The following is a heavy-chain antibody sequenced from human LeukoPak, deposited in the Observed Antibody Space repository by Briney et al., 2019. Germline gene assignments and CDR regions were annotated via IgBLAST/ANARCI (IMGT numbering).Heavy chain of an antibody. Sequence: GGSLRLSCAASGFTISNYWMHWVRQAPGKGLVWVSRISSDGTNTNYADSVKGRFTISRDNAKNTLYLQMNSLGAEDTAVYYCTREVSTTNGDLDYWGQGTPVTVSS. CDR1: GFTISNYW. CDR3: TREVSTTNGDLDY. V-gene: IGHV3-74*01. CDR2: ISSDGTNT. J-gene: IGHJ4*02. D-gene: IGHD4-17*01.